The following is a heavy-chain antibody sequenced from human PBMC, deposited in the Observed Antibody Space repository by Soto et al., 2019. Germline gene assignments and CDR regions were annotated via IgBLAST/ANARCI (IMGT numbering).Heavy chain of an antibody. Sequence: GGSLRLSCAASGFSVSDYYMSWVRQAPGKGLEWVSVIYSVGSTYYADSVKGRFTISRDNSKNTLYLQMNSLRAEDTAVYYCANGITIFGVVPRNGFDYWGQGTLVTVSS. CDR1: GFSVSDYY. CDR2: IYSVGST. D-gene: IGHD3-3*01. CDR3: ANGITIFGVVPRNGFDY. J-gene: IGHJ4*02. V-gene: IGHV3-53*01.